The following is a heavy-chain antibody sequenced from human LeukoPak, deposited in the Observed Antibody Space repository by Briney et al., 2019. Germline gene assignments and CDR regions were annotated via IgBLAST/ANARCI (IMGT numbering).Heavy chain of an antibody. CDR2: IRPMNSDV. CDR3: ASRPFETTVVPWDFY. CDR1: GYNFNTYW. Sequence: GESLKISCKGSGYNFNTYWVAWVRQLPGKGLGWMGIIRPMNSDVRYSPSFQGQVTISADRSINTAYLQWSSLTASDTAMYYCASRPFETTVVPWDFYWGQGTLVTVSS. D-gene: IGHD4-23*01. J-gene: IGHJ4*02. V-gene: IGHV5-51*01.